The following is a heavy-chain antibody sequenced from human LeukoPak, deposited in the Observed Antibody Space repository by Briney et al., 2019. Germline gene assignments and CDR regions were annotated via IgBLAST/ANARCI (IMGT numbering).Heavy chain of an antibody. CDR2: IKQDGSEK. CDR1: GFTFSSYW. V-gene: IGHV3-7*03. D-gene: IGHD2-15*01. J-gene: IGHJ6*04. Sequence: GSLRLSCAASGFTFSSYWMSWVRQAPGKGLEWVANIKQDGSEKYYVDSVKGRFTISRDNAKNSLYLQMNSLRAEDTAVYYCARDECSGGSCYYYYYYGMEVWGKGTTVTVSS. CDR3: ARDECSGGSCYYYYYYGMEV.